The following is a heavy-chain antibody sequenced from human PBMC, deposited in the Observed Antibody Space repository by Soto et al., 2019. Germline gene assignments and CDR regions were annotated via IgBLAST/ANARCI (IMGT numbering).Heavy chain of an antibody. D-gene: IGHD6-19*01. V-gene: IGHV3-11*04. CDR2: ISSSGSTI. CDR1: GFTFSDYY. CDR3: ARDLGQWLPSNWFDP. Sequence: GGSLRLSCAASGFTFSDYYMSWIRQAPGKGLEWVSYISSSGSTIYYADSVKGRFTISRDNAKNSLYLQMNSLRAEDTAVYYCARDLGQWLPSNWFDPWGQGTLVTVSS. J-gene: IGHJ5*02.